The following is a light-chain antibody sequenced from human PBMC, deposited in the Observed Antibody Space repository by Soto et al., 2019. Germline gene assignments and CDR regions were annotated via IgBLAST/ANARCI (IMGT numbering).Light chain of an antibody. CDR1: QSISSN. V-gene: IGKV1-39*01. CDR3: QQSYSTPYT. Sequence: DIQMTQSPSSLSASVGDRVTITCRASQSISSNLNWYKQKPGKAPNLLIYAASSLQGGVPSRFSGSGSGTDFTLTISSLQPEDFATYYCQQSYSTPYTFGQGTNVEIK. CDR2: AAS. J-gene: IGKJ2*01.